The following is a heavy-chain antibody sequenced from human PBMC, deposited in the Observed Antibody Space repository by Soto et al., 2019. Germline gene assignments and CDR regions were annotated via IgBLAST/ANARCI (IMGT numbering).Heavy chain of an antibody. D-gene: IGHD3-10*01. CDR2: TSGSGDST. CDR3: AKTGIGVFDVIDI. Sequence: PGGSLRLSCAASGFTFRNYAMSWVRQAPGKGLVWVSATSGSGDSTYYADSVKGRFTISRDNSKNTLYLQMNRLRAEVTAEYYCAKTGIGVFDVIDIWGQGTMVTVSS. J-gene: IGHJ3*02. CDR1: GFTFRNYA. V-gene: IGHV3-23*01.